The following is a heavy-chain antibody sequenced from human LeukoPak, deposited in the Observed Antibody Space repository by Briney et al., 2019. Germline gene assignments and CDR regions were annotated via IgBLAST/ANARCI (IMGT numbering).Heavy chain of an antibody. Sequence: SETLSLTCTVSGGSISSYYWSWIRQPPGKGLEWIGYIYYSGSTNYNPSLKSRVTISVDTSKNQFSLKLSSVTAADTAVYYCAREQPITISTRGWFDPWGQGTLVTVSS. CDR1: GGSISSYY. J-gene: IGHJ5*02. CDR3: AREQPITISTRGWFDP. D-gene: IGHD3-9*01. CDR2: IYYSGST. V-gene: IGHV4-59*01.